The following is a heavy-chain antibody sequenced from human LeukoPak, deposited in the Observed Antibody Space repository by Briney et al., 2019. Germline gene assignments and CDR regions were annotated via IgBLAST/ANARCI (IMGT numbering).Heavy chain of an antibody. Sequence: SETLSLTCTVSGGSISSGGYYWNWIRQHPGKGLEWIGYIYYSGSTYYNPSLKSRVTISVDTSKNQFSLKLSSVTAADTAVYYCASSAGTYDFWSGYYNGWFDPWGQGTLVTVSS. CDR2: IYYSGST. V-gene: IGHV4-31*03. D-gene: IGHD3-3*01. CDR3: ASSAGTYDFWSGYYNGWFDP. CDR1: GGSISSGGYY. J-gene: IGHJ5*02.